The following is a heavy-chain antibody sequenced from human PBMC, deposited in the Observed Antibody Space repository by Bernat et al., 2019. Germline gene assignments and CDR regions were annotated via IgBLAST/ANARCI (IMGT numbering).Heavy chain of an antibody. CDR1: GFTFSDYY. CDR3: ARRDVLHYGDYFAVYFDY. Sequence: QVQLVESGGGLVKPGGSLRLSCAASGFTFSDYYISWIRQAPGKGLEWVSYISSSGSTIYYPDSVKGRFTISRDNAKNSLYLQMNSLRADDTAVYYCARRDVLHYGDYFAVYFDYWGQGTLVTVSS. CDR2: ISSSGSTI. J-gene: IGHJ4*02. D-gene: IGHD4-17*01. V-gene: IGHV3-11*01.